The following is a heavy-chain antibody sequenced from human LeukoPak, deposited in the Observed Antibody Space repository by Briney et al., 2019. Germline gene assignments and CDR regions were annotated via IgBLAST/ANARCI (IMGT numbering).Heavy chain of an antibody. Sequence: PSETLSLTCTVYGGSFSGYYWSWIRQPPGQGLEWIGDINHCESTNYNPSLKSPVTIPVDTSKNQFSVQLISVTAADAAVYHCGVFGCYYASGESNWLDPWRQGALVTDCS. CDR1: GGSFSGYY. D-gene: IGHD3-10*01. CDR2: INHCEST. V-gene: IGHV4-34*01. CDR3: GVFGCYYASGESNWLDP. J-gene: IGHJ5*02.